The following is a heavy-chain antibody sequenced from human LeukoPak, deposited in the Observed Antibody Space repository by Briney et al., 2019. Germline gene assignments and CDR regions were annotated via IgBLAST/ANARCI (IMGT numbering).Heavy chain of an antibody. CDR3: TRLISYSSSWYYFDY. D-gene: IGHD6-13*01. CDR2: IRSKANSYAT. CDR1: GFTFSGSA. Sequence: GGSLRLSCAASGFTFSGSAMPWVRQASGKGLEWVGRIRSKANSYATAYAASVKGRFTISRDDSKNTAYLQMNSLKTEDTAVYYCTRLISYSSSWYYFDYWGQGTLVTVSS. J-gene: IGHJ4*02. V-gene: IGHV3-73*01.